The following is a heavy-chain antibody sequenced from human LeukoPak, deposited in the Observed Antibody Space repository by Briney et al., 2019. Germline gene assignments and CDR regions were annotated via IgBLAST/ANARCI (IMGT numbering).Heavy chain of an antibody. CDR3: ARDVRTIFGVVIDQ. Sequence: GASVKVSCTASGYTFTSYDINWVRQATGQGLEWMGWMNPNSGNTGYAQKFQGRVTMTRNTSISTAYMELSSLRSEDTAVYYCARDVRTIFGVVIDQWGQGTLVTVSS. J-gene: IGHJ5*02. D-gene: IGHD3-3*01. CDR1: GYTFTSYD. CDR2: MNPNSGNT. V-gene: IGHV1-8*01.